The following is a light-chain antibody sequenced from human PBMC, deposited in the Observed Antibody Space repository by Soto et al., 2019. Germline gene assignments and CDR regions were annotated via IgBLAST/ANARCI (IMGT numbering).Light chain of an antibody. J-gene: IGKJ1*01. CDR2: GAS. Sequence: EIVLTHSPGTLSFSPGIRGTLSCTPSQSISSSYLAWYQQRPGQAPRLLIYGASSRATGIPDRFSGSGSGTEFTLTISRLEPEDFAVYYCQQYGSSSWTFGQGTKVDIK. V-gene: IGKV3-20*01. CDR3: QQYGSSSWT. CDR1: QSISSSY.